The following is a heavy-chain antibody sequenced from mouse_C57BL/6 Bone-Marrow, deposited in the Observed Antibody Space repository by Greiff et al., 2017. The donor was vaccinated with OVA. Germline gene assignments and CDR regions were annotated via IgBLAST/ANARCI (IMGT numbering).Heavy chain of an antibody. D-gene: IGHD2-5*01. V-gene: IGHV3-6*01. CDR2: ISYDGSN. J-gene: IGHJ1*03. CDR1: GYSITSGYY. Sequence: VQLQQSGPGLVKPSQSLSLTCSVTGYSITSGYYWNWIRQFPGNKLEWMGYISYDGSNNYNPSLKNRISITRDTSKNQFFLKLNSVTTEDTATYYCARDSNPEYFDVWGTGTTVTVSS. CDR3: ARDSNPEYFDV.